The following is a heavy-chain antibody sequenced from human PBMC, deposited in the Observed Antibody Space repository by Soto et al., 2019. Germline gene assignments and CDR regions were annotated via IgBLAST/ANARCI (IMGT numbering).Heavy chain of an antibody. CDR2: IFPSDEK. D-gene: IGHD2-2*01. J-gene: IGHJ3*02. CDR1: GFSLSNARMG. CDR3: ARGVGGNYHDAFDI. Sequence: QVTLKESGPVLVNPTETLTLTCTVSGFSLSNARMGVSWIRQPPGKALEWLAHIFPSDEKSYRTSLKRRLTISKDTSKSQVVLTMTNMDPVDTATYFCARGVGGNYHDAFDIWGQGAMVAVSS. V-gene: IGHV2-26*01.